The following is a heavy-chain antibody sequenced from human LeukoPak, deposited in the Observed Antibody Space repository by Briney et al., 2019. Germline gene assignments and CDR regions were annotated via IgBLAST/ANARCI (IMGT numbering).Heavy chain of an antibody. D-gene: IGHD2-2*01. Sequence: GGSLRLSCAASGFTFSSYSMNWVRQAPGKGLEWVSSISSSSSYIYYADSVKGRFTISRDNAKNSLYLQMNSLRAEDTAVYYCARGYCSSTSCYYYFDYWGQGTLVAVSS. J-gene: IGHJ4*02. V-gene: IGHV3-21*01. CDR1: GFTFSSYS. CDR2: ISSSSSYI. CDR3: ARGYCSSTSCYYYFDY.